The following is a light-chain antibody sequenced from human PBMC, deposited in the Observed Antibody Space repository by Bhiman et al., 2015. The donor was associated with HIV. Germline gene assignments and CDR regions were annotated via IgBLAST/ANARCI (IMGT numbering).Light chain of an antibody. Sequence: QSALTQPASVSGSPEQSITISCTGTSSDIGGYNYVSWFQQHPGKAPKLMIYDVSNRPSGVSNRFSGSKSGNTASLTISGLQAEDEADYYCSSYTSSSTSDYVFGTRTKVTV. CDR1: SSDIGGYNY. CDR2: DVS. J-gene: IGLJ1*01. V-gene: IGLV2-14*03. CDR3: SSYTSSSTSDYV.